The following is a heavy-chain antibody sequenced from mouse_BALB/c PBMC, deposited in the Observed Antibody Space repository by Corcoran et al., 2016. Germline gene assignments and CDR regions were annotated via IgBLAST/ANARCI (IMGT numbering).Heavy chain of an antibody. CDR1: GFNIKDTY. D-gene: IGHD3-1*01. Sequence: EVQLQQSGAELVQPGASVKLSCTASGFNIKDTYLHWVKQRPEQGLEWIGRIDPANGNTKYDPKFQGKATITAETSSNTAYLQLSSLTSEDTAVYYCAGSGYYAMDYWGQGTSVTVSS. CDR2: IDPANGNT. V-gene: IGHV14-3*02. CDR3: AGSGYYAMDY. J-gene: IGHJ4*01.